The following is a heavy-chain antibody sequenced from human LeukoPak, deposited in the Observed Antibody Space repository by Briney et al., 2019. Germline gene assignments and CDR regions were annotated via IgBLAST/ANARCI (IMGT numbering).Heavy chain of an antibody. Sequence: PGGSLRLSCAASGFTFSSYAMSWVRQAPGKGLEWVSAISGSGGSTYYADSVKGRFTISRDNSKNTLYLQMNSLRAEDTAVYYCARVLSGTGDYAFGYWGQGTLVTVSS. J-gene: IGHJ4*02. D-gene: IGHD4-17*01. CDR2: ISGSGGST. CDR3: ARVLSGTGDYAFGY. V-gene: IGHV3-23*01. CDR1: GFTFSSYA.